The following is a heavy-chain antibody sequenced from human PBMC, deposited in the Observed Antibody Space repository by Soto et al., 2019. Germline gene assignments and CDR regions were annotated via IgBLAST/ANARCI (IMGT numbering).Heavy chain of an antibody. J-gene: IGHJ5*02. CDR1: GGTFSSYT. CDR2: IIPILGIA. CDR3: ARDLIGMAVVGVGWFDP. D-gene: IGHD6-19*01. Sequence: QVQLVQSGAEVKKPGSSVKVSCKASGGTFSSYTISWVRQAPGQGLEWMGRIIPILGIANYAQKFQGRVTITADKSTSTAYMELSSLGSEDTAGYYCARDLIGMAVVGVGWFDPWGQGTLVTVSS. V-gene: IGHV1-69*08.